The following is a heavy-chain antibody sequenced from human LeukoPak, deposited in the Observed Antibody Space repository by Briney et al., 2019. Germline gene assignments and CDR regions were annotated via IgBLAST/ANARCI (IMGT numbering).Heavy chain of an antibody. Sequence: PGGSLRLSCAASGFTVSNDYMSWVRQAPGKGLEWVSAISGSGGSTYYADSVKGRFTISRDNSKNTLYLQMNSLRAEDTAVYYCAKDPRYSSSSYGMDVWAKGPRSPSP. V-gene: IGHV3-23*01. CDR1: GFTVSNDY. CDR3: AKDPRYSSSSYGMDV. D-gene: IGHD6-13*01. CDR2: ISGSGGST. J-gene: IGHJ6*02.